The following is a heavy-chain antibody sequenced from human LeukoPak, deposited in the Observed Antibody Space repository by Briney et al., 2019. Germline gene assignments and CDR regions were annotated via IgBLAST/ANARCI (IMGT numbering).Heavy chain of an antibody. V-gene: IGHV4-39*01. CDR2: IYYSGST. J-gene: IGHJ4*02. Sequence: SETLSLTCTVSDGSISSSSFFWGWIRQPPGKGLEWIGSIYYSGSTYYNPSLKSRVTISVDTSKNQFSLKVNSVTAADTAAYYCARVVPAALSGGFDYWGQGTLVTVSS. CDR1: DGSISSSSFF. D-gene: IGHD2-2*01. CDR3: ARVVPAALSGGFDY.